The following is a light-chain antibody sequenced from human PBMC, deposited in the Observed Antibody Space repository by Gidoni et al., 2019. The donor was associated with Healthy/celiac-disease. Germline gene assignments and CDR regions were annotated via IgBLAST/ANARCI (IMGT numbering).Light chain of an antibody. Sequence: QSALTQPASVSGSPGQSTTISCTGTSSDVGSYNLVSWYQQHPGKAPKLMIYEGSKRPSGVSNRFSGSKSGNTASLTISGLQAEDEADYYCCSYAGSSTLRVFGTGTKVTVL. CDR2: EGS. J-gene: IGLJ1*01. V-gene: IGLV2-23*01. CDR3: CSYAGSSTLRV. CDR1: SSDVGSYNL.